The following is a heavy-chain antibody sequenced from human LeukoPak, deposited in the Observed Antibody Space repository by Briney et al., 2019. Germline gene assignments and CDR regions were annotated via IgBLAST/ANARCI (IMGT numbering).Heavy chain of an antibody. Sequence: GRSLRLSCAASGFTVSSNHMSWVRQAPGQGLEWVSIIDNGGTTYYADSVKGRFTIYRDNSKNTMFVQMNSLTADDTGVYYCARGEGSNWFAYWGQGTLVTVSS. CDR1: GFTVSSNH. J-gene: IGHJ4*02. CDR2: IDNGGTT. CDR3: ARGEGSNWFAY. D-gene: IGHD6-13*01. V-gene: IGHV3-66*01.